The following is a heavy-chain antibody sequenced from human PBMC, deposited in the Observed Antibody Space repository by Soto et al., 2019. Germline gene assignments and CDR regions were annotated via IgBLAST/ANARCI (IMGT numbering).Heavy chain of an antibody. CDR2: TYYRSKWYN. J-gene: IGHJ6*02. Sequence: PSQTLSLTCAISGDSVSSNSAAWNWIRQSPSRGLEWLGRTYYRSKWYNDYAVSVKSRITINPDTSKNQFSLQLNSVTPEDTAVYYCARGGYLELRSRHYYYGMDVWGQGTTVTVSS. CDR3: ARGGYLELRSRHYYYGMDV. V-gene: IGHV6-1*01. CDR1: GDSVSSNSAA. D-gene: IGHD1-7*01.